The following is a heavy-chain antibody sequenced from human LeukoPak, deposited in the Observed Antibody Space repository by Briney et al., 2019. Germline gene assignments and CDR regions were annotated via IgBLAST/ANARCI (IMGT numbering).Heavy chain of an antibody. Sequence: SVTVSCKASGGTFRSYAISWVRQAPGQGLEWMGGIIPIFGTANYAQKFQGRVTITADESTSTAYMELSSLRSEDTAVYYCARLKQWPEAYFDYWGQGTLVTVSS. CDR3: ARLKQWPEAYFDY. J-gene: IGHJ4*02. D-gene: IGHD6-19*01. CDR2: IIPIFGTA. CDR1: GGTFRSYA. V-gene: IGHV1-69*13.